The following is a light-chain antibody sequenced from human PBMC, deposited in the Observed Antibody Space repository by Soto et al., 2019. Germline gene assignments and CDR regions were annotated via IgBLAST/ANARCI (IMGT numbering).Light chain of an antibody. Sequence: QSVLTQPPSVSAAPGQRVTISCSGGGSNIGKNYVSWYQHVAGAAPKLLIFENDRRSTGIPERFSGSKSGTSATLGITGLQTGDEADYYCGVWDTNLSAWVFGGGTKVTVL. J-gene: IGLJ3*02. CDR3: GVWDTNLSAWV. CDR1: GSNIGKNY. CDR2: END. V-gene: IGLV1-51*02.